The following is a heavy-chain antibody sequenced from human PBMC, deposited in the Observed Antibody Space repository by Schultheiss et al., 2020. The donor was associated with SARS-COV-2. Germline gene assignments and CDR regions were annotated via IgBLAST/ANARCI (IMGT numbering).Heavy chain of an antibody. Sequence: GESLKISCAASGFTFSSYEMNWVRQAPGKGLEWVTVISYHGSNKHYADSVKGRFTISRDNSKNTLYLQMNSLRAEDTAVYFCAREGVVVPAATTWVGYFDYWGQGTLVTVSS. CDR2: ISYHGSNK. D-gene: IGHD2-2*01. V-gene: IGHV3-30*01. CDR3: AREGVVVPAATTWVGYFDY. CDR1: GFTFSSYE. J-gene: IGHJ4*02.